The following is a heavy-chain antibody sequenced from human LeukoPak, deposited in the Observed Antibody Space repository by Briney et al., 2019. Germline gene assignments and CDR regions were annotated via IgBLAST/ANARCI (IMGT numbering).Heavy chain of an antibody. Sequence: GGSLRLSCAASGFTFSSYEMNWVRQAPGKGLEWVSYISSSGSTIYYADSVKGRFTISRDNAKNSLYLQMNSLRAEDTAVYYCAKDFGGSLIETNAFDIWGQGTMVTVSS. V-gene: IGHV3-48*03. D-gene: IGHD1-26*01. CDR3: AKDFGGSLIETNAFDI. CDR1: GFTFSSYE. CDR2: ISSSGSTI. J-gene: IGHJ3*02.